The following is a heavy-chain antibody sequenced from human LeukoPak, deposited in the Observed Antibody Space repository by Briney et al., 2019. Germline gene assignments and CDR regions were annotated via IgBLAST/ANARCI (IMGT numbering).Heavy chain of an antibody. Sequence: GGSLRLSCAASGFTFSSYAMSWVRQAPGKGLEWVSAISGSGGSTYYADSVKGRFTISRDNSKNTLYLQMNSLRAEDTAVYYCAKDPPTYYYDSSGYYQDYWGQGTLVTVSS. J-gene: IGHJ4*02. CDR1: GFTFSSYA. CDR2: ISGSGGST. CDR3: AKDPPTYYYDSSGYYQDY. D-gene: IGHD3-22*01. V-gene: IGHV3-23*01.